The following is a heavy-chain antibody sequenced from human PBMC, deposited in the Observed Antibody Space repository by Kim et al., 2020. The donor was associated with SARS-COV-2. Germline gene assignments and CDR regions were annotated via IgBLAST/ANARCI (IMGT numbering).Heavy chain of an antibody. CDR3: AIRNTRRYFDC. D-gene: IGHD3-3*01. Sequence: YYPDSVKGRLTIARDNSKNTLYLQMNSLRAEDTAVYYCAIRNTRRYFDCWGQGTLVAVSS. V-gene: IGHV3-53*01. J-gene: IGHJ4*02.